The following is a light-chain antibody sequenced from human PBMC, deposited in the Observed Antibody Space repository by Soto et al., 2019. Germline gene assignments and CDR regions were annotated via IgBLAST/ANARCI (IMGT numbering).Light chain of an antibody. CDR1: SSDVGGYNY. CDR3: SSYTSRSTLV. V-gene: IGLV2-14*01. J-gene: IGLJ1*01. CDR2: EVT. Sequence: SVLTQPASVSGSPGQSITISCTGTSSDVGGYNYVSWYQQHPGKAPKLMIYEVTYRPSGVSDRFSGSKSGNTAYLAISGLQAEDEADYYCSSYTSRSTLVFGTGTKVTVL.